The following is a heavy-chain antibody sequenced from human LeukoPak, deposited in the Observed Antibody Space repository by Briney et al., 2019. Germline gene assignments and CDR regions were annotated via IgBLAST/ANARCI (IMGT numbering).Heavy chain of an antibody. J-gene: IGHJ4*02. CDR3: ARDRIVYIAAAVYHGSFDY. CDR2: ISYDGSNK. CDR1: GFTFSSHA. D-gene: IGHD6-13*01. Sequence: GRSLRLSCAASGFTFSSHAMHWVRQAPGKGLEWVAVISYDGSNKYYADSVKGRFSISRDNSKNTLYLQMNSLRAEDTAVYYCARDRIVYIAAAVYHGSFDYWGQGTLVTVSS. V-gene: IGHV3-30*04.